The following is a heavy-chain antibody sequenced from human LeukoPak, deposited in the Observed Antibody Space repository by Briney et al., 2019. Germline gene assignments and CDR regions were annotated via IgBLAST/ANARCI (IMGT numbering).Heavy chain of an antibody. J-gene: IGHJ4*02. Sequence: GGSLRLSCAASGFTFSSYWMSWVRQAPGKGLEWVANIKQDGSEKYYVDSVKGRFTISRDNAKNSLYLQMNSLRAEDTAVYYCAREYSVGIVGGSGWYDYWGQGTLVTVSS. CDR2: IKQDGSEK. V-gene: IGHV3-7*01. CDR1: GFTFSSYW. D-gene: IGHD6-19*01. CDR3: AREYSVGIVGGSGWYDY.